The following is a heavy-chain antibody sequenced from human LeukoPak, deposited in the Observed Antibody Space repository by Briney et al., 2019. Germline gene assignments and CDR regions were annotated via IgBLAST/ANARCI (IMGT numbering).Heavy chain of an antibody. J-gene: IGHJ6*03. Sequence: ASVKVSCKTSGYTFTSYDINWVRQATGQGLEWMGWMNPYTGNTGYAQKFQGRVTITRNTSISTAYMELSSLRSEDTAVYYCARSYSSSWYGPYYYYYMDVWGKGTTVTVSS. CDR3: ARSYSSSWYGPYYYYYMDV. CDR1: GYTFTSYD. V-gene: IGHV1-8*03. D-gene: IGHD6-13*01. CDR2: MNPYTGNT.